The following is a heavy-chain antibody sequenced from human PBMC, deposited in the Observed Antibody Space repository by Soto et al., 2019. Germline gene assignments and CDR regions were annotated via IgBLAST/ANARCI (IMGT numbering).Heavy chain of an antibody. D-gene: IGHD6-19*01. Sequence: SETLSLTCAVYGGSFSGYYWSWIRQPPGKGLEWIGEINHRGSTNYNPSLKSRVTISVDTSKNQFSLKLSSVTAADTAVYYCAREGRIAVAGTGWFDPWGQGTLVTVSS. J-gene: IGHJ5*02. CDR1: GGSFSGYY. V-gene: IGHV4-34*01. CDR3: AREGRIAVAGTGWFDP. CDR2: INHRGST.